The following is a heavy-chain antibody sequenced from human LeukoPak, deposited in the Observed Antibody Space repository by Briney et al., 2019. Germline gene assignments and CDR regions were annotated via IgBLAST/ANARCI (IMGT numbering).Heavy chain of an antibody. CDR2: ILYSGDT. CDR3: AKRGGTTRGAFDL. D-gene: IGHD1-14*01. V-gene: IGHV4-39*01. CDR1: GGSLNIYHSY. J-gene: IGHJ3*01. Sequence: SETLSLTCTVSGGSLNIYHSYWNWIRQSPGKGLEWIGSILYSGDTYYIPSLKGRVTISADRSKNQISLSLSSVTAADSAVYYCAKRGGTTRGAFDLWGQGTIVTVSS.